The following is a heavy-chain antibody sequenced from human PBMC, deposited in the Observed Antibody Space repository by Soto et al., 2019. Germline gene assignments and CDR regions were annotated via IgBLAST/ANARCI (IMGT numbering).Heavy chain of an antibody. CDR2: ISGSGGNT. D-gene: IGHD3-3*01. Sequence: GGSLRLSCAASGFTFSNYAMKWVRQAPGKGLEWVSAISGSGGNTYYADSVKGRVTISRDNSKNTLYLQMSSLRGEDTAVYYCAKNMRFWSGSIDFWGQGTLVTVSS. CDR1: GFTFSNYA. J-gene: IGHJ4*02. V-gene: IGHV3-23*01. CDR3: AKNMRFWSGSIDF.